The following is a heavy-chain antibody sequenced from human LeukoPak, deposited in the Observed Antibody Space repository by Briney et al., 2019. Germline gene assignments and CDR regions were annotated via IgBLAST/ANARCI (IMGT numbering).Heavy chain of an antibody. D-gene: IGHD4-23*01. CDR2: IKQDGSEK. V-gene: IGHV3-7*01. Sequence: GGSLRLSCAASGFTFSSYWMSWVRQAPGKGLEWVANIKQDGSEKYYVDSVKGRFTISRDNAKNSLYLQMNSLRAEDTAAYYCARDPTTVVTNNMDVWGKGTTVTVSS. J-gene: IGHJ6*03. CDR1: GFTFSSYW. CDR3: ARDPTTVVTNNMDV.